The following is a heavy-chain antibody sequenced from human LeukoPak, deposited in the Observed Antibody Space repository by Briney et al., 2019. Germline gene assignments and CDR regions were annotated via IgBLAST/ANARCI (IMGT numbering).Heavy chain of an antibody. V-gene: IGHV3-43*02. D-gene: IGHD3-10*01. CDR1: GFTLSSYA. CDR2: ISGDGGST. CDR3: AKGTAGSDI. J-gene: IGHJ3*02. Sequence: GGSLRLSCVASGFTLSSYAMHWVRQAPGKGLEWVPLISGDGGSTYYADSVKGRFTISRDNSKNSLYLQMNSLRTEDTALYYCAKGTAGSDIWGQGTMVTVSS.